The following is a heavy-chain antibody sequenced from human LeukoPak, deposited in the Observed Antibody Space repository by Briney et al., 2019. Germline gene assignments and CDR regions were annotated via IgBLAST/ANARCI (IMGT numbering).Heavy chain of an antibody. CDR2: IYYSGNT. CDR1: GYSISSGYY. J-gene: IGHJ4*02. Sequence: PSETLSLTCTVSGYSISSGYYWGWIRQPPGKGLEWIGTIYYSGNTYYNPSLKSRLTISVDTSKNQFSLKLRSVTAADRALYYCASTSPKYYYESSGYSSLFDNWGQGTLVTVSS. V-gene: IGHV4-38-2*02. D-gene: IGHD3-22*01. CDR3: ASTSPKYYYESSGYSSLFDN.